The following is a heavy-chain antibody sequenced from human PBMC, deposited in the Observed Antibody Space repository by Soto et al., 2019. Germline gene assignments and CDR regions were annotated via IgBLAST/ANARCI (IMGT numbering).Heavy chain of an antibody. CDR1: GFSLSTSGVG. V-gene: IGHV2-5*02. CDR2: IYWDDDK. CDR3: AHSLIGYYYDSSGSNWFDP. D-gene: IGHD3-22*01. Sequence: SGPSGEPTQTLTLTCTFSGFSLSTSGVGVGWIRQPPGKALEWLALIYWDDDKRYSPSLKSRLTITKDTSKNQVVLTMTNMDPVDTATYYCAHSLIGYYYDSSGSNWFDPWGQGTRVTVSS. J-gene: IGHJ5*02.